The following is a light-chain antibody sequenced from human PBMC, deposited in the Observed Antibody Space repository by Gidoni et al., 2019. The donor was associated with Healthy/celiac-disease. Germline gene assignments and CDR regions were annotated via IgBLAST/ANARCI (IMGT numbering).Light chain of an antibody. CDR3: QQYYSTPLP. V-gene: IGKV4-1*01. J-gene: IGKJ4*01. CDR2: WAS. Sequence: DIVMTQSPDSLAVSLGERATINCKSSQSVLYSSNNKNYLAWYQQKPGQPPKLLIYWASTRESGVPDLFSGSGSGTDFTLTISSLQAEDVAVYYCQQYYSTPLPFGGGTKVEIK. CDR1: QSVLYSSNNKNY.